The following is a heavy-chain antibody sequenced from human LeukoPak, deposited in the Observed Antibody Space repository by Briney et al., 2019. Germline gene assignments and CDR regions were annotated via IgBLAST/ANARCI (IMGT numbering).Heavy chain of an antibody. V-gene: IGHV4-59*01. J-gene: IGHJ4*02. Sequence: ASETLSLTCTVSGGSIRSYYWSWIRQPPGKGLEWIGYIYYIGSTNNNPSLKSRVAISVDTSKNQFSLKLNSVTAADTAVYYCASSRMVRGVIGNWGQGTLVTVSS. CDR2: IYYIGST. CDR1: GGSIRSYY. CDR3: ASSRMVRGVIGN. D-gene: IGHD3-10*01.